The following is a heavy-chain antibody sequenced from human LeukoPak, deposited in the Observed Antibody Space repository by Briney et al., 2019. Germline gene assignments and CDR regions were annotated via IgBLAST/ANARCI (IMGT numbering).Heavy chain of an antibody. V-gene: IGHV3-43*01. CDR1: GFIFHHYT. Sequence: GGSLRLSCAASGFIFHHYTMHWVRQPPGKGLEWVSLISWDGFSTYYADSVKGRFTISRDNSKNSLYLQMNSLTTEDTALYYCAKDIGQLLRSGIFDYWGQGTLVTVSS. CDR2: ISWDGFST. J-gene: IGHJ4*02. D-gene: IGHD2-2*01. CDR3: AKDIGQLLRSGIFDY.